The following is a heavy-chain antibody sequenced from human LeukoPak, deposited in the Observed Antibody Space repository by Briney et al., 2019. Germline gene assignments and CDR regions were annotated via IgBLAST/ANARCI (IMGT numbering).Heavy chain of an antibody. Sequence: GRSLRLSCAASGFTFSSYGMHWVRQAPGKGLGWVAVISYDGSNKYYADSVKGRFTISRDNSKNTLYLQMNSLRAEDTAVYYCAKDRDRFGELQYYFDYWGQGTLVTVSS. CDR1: GFTFSSYG. V-gene: IGHV3-30*18. J-gene: IGHJ4*02. CDR2: ISYDGSNK. CDR3: AKDRDRFGELQYYFDY. D-gene: IGHD3-10*01.